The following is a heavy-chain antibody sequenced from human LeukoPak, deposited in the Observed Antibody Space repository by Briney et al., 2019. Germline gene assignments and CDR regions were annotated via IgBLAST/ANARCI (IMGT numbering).Heavy chain of an antibody. CDR3: ARADSAYYYDSSGYYWWVPTNFDY. Sequence: GGSLRLSCAASGFTFSSYWMSWGRQAPGKGLEWVANIKQDGSEKYYVDSVKGRFTISRDNAKNSLYLQMNSLRAEDTAVYYYARADSAYYYDSSGYYWWVPTNFDYWGQGTLVTVSS. D-gene: IGHD3-22*01. CDR2: IKQDGSEK. J-gene: IGHJ4*02. CDR1: GFTFSSYW. V-gene: IGHV3-7*01.